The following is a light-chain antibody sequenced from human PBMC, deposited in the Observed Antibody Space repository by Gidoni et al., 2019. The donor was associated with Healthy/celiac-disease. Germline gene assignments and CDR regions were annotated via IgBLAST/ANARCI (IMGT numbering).Light chain of an antibody. J-gene: IGKJ1*01. V-gene: IGKV3-20*01. CDR2: GAS. CDR3: QQYSSSLWT. Sequence: EIVLTQSPGTLSLSLGERATLSCRASQSVSSSYLAWYQQKPGQAPRLLVYGASSRATGIPDRFSGSGSGTDFTLTISRLELEDFAVYYCQQYSSSLWTFGQGTKVEIK. CDR1: QSVSSSY.